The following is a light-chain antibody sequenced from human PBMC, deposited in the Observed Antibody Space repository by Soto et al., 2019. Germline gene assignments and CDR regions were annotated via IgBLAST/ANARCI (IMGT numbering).Light chain of an antibody. CDR3: QHYHSGQPGK. CDR2: GAS. Sequence: IVLALTRCNERLSGEKSRSRWCRASQSISSSYLAWYQQRPGQAPRLLISGASSRATGIPDRFTGSGSETSFTLSICRLEPADFPLYQCQHYHSGQPGKFRRGTKLEIK. CDR1: QSISSSY. V-gene: IGKV3-20*01. J-gene: IGKJ4*02.